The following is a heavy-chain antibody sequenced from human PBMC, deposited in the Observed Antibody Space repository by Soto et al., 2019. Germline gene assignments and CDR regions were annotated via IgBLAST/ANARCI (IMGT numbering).Heavy chain of an antibody. D-gene: IGHD6-13*01. CDR3: ARVIADMAGGYYYGMDV. J-gene: IGHJ6*02. CDR2: IYHSGST. V-gene: IGHV4-30-2*01. CDR1: GGSISSGGYS. Sequence: SETPSLTCAVSGGSISSGGYSWSWIRQPPGKGLEWIGYIYHSGSTYYNPSLKSRVTISVDRSKNQFSLKLSSVTAADTAVYYCARVIADMAGGYYYGMDVWGQGTTVTVSS.